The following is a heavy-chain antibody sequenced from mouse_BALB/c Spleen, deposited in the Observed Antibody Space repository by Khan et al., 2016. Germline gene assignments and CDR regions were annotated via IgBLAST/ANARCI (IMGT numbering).Heavy chain of an antibody. Sequence: EVELVESGGGLMKPGESLKISCAASGFIFSSYAMSWVRQTPEKRLEWVASISSGGYTYYPDSMRGRFTISRDNAGNILYLQVSSLRSEDTARYYCAGDNYGNPFDYWGQGTTLTVSS. CDR1: GFIFSSYA. V-gene: IGHV5-6-5*01. J-gene: IGHJ2*01. CDR2: ISSGGYT. CDR3: AGDNYGNPFDY. D-gene: IGHD1-1*01.